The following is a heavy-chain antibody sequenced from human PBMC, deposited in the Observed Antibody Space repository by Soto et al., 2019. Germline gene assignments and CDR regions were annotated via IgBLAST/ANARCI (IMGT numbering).Heavy chain of an antibody. CDR2: ISAYNGNT. CDR3: ARGGLIVVVPAAIAYYYYMDV. V-gene: IGHV1-18*01. D-gene: IGHD2-2*02. Sequence: QVQLVQSGAEVKKPGASVKVSCKASGYTFTSYGISWVRQAPGQGLEWMGWISAYNGNTNYAQKLQGRATMTTDTSTSTAYMELRSLRSDDTAVYYCARGGLIVVVPAAIAYYYYMDVWGKGTTVTVSS. CDR1: GYTFTSYG. J-gene: IGHJ6*03.